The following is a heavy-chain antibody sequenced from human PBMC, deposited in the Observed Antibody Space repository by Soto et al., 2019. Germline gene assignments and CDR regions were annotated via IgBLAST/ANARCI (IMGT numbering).Heavy chain of an antibody. CDR3: ASLYYYDSSGYCQGLGGMDV. D-gene: IGHD3-22*01. J-gene: IGHJ6*02. CDR1: GGTFSSYA. CDR2: IIPIFGTA. Sequence: SVKVSCKASGGTFSSYAISWVRQAPGQGLEWMGGIIPIFGTANYAQKFQGRVTITADESTSTAYMELSSLRSEDTAVYYCASLYYYDSSGYCQGLGGMDVWGQGTTVTVSS. V-gene: IGHV1-69*13.